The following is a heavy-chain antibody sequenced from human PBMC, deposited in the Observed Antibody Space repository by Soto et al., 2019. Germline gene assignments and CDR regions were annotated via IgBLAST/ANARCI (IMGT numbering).Heavy chain of an antibody. Sequence: QVQLVQSGAEVKKPGASVKVSCKASGYTFTSYGISWVRQAPGQGLEWMGWISAYNGNTNYAQKLQGRVTMTTDTSTRTAYMYLRILRSDDTAVYYCARDFGDSYDSSGMGYGMDVWGQGTTVTVSS. CDR1: GYTFTSYG. J-gene: IGHJ6*02. D-gene: IGHD3-22*01. CDR2: ISAYNGNT. CDR3: ARDFGDSYDSSGMGYGMDV. V-gene: IGHV1-18*01.